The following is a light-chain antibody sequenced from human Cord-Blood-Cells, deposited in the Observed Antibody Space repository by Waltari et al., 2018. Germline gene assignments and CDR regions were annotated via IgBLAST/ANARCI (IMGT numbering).Light chain of an antibody. CDR2: RDS. J-gene: IGLJ1*01. CDR3: QVWDSSTYV. V-gene: IGLV3-9*01. Sequence: SYELPQPLSVSVALGQKARITCGGNNTGSKNVHWYPQKPGQAPVLVIYRDSNRPSGIPERFSGSNSGNTATLTISRAQAGDEADYYCQVWDSSTYVFGTGTKVTVL. CDR1: NTGSKN.